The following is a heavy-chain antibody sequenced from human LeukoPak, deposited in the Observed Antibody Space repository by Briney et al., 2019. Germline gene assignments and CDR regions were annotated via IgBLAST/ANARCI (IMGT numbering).Heavy chain of an antibody. CDR1: GGSFSGYY. Sequence: SETLSLTCAVYGGSFSGYYWSWIRQPPGKRLEWIGEINHSGSTNYNPSLKSRVTISVDTSKNQFSLKLSSVTAADTAVYYCARRRWLQLGRRAYYFDYWGQGTLVTVSS. CDR2: INHSGST. J-gene: IGHJ4*02. D-gene: IGHD5-24*01. CDR3: ARRRWLQLGRRAYYFDY. V-gene: IGHV4-34*01.